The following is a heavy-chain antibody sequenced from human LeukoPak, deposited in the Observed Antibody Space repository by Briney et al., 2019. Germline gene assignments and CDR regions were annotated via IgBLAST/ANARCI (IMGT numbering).Heavy chain of an antibody. D-gene: IGHD1-26*01. CDR2: IYPSDSDT. V-gene: IGHV5-51*01. J-gene: IGHJ1*01. CDR1: GYSFTSYW. Sequence: GESLKISCKGSGYSFTSYWIAWVGQMPGKGLEWMGIIYPSDSDTRYSPSFRGQVTISVDKSISTAYLQWSSLKASDIATYYCATSQGSRGSYHHWGEGTLVTVSS. CDR3: ATSQGSRGSYHH.